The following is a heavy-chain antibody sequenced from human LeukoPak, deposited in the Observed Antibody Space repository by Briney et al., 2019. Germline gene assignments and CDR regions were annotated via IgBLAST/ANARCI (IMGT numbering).Heavy chain of an antibody. CDR1: GYSFTSYW. J-gene: IGHJ4*02. V-gene: IGHV5-51*01. CDR2: IYPGDSDT. Sequence: GESLKISCKGSGYSFTSYWIGWVRQMPGKGLEWMGIIYPGDSDTTYSPSFQGQVTISADKSISTAYLQWSSLKASDTAMYYCARRYDSSGYYSGLDYWGQGTLVTVSS. CDR3: ARRYDSSGYYSGLDY. D-gene: IGHD3-22*01.